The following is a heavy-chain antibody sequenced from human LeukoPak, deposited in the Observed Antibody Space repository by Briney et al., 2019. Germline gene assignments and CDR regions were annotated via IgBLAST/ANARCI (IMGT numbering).Heavy chain of an antibody. CDR2: INPNSGDT. J-gene: IGHJ5*02. V-gene: IGHV1-2*04. D-gene: IGHD3-16*01. Sequence: ASVNVSCKASGYTFTRYYMHWVRQAPGQQLEWMGWINPNSGDTNYAHKFQGWVTMTRDTSISTAYMALSRLRSDDTAVYYWARASYYDYVWGSFVWFEPWGQGKLVTVSS. CDR3: ARASYYDYVWGSFVWFEP. CDR1: GYTFTRYY.